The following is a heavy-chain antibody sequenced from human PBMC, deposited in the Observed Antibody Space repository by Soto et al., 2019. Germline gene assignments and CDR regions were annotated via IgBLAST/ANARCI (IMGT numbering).Heavy chain of an antibody. CDR1: GGSISSYY. Sequence: SETLSLTCTVSGGSISSYYWSWIRQPAGKGLEWIGRIYTSGSTNYNPSLKSRVTMSVDTSKNQFSLKLSSVTAADTAVYYCARDSLVTDDILTGYPFYYYYGIDVRVQGTTVTVS. V-gene: IGHV4-4*07. CDR3: ARDSLVTDDILTGYPFYYYYGIDV. D-gene: IGHD3-9*01. CDR2: IYTSGST. J-gene: IGHJ6*02.